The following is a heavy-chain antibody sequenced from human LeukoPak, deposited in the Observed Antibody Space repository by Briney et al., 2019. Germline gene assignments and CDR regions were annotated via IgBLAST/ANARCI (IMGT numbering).Heavy chain of an antibody. V-gene: IGHV3-48*02. J-gene: IGHJ4*02. Sequence: GGPLRLSCAASGFTFSSYSMNWVRQLPAKGLEWVSYINICSESSTYYADSVKGRLTISRDNAKNSLYLQMNSLGDEDTDVYYCAREYSSSYYFDYWGQGTLVTVSS. CDR3: AREYSSSYYFDY. CDR1: GFTFSSYS. D-gene: IGHD6-13*01. CDR2: INICSESST.